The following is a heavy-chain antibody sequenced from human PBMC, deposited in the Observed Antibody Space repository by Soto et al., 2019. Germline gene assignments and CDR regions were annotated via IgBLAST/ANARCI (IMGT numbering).Heavy chain of an antibody. CDR1: GGSISSYY. CDR2: IYYSGST. J-gene: IGHJ6*02. V-gene: IGHV4-59*01. D-gene: IGHD5-12*01. Sequence: SETLSLTCTVSGGSISSYYWSWIRQPPGKGLEWIGYIYYSGSTNYNPSLKSRVTISVDTFKNQFSLKLSSVTAADTAAYYCARALSGYDFSYYGMDVWGQGTTVTVSS. CDR3: ARALSGYDFSYYGMDV.